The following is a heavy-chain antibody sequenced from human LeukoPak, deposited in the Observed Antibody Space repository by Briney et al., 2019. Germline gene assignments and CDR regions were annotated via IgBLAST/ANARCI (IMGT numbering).Heavy chain of an antibody. CDR1: GYTFTSYG. V-gene: IGHV1-18*01. CDR3: ARDPGPYDSSGYYSS. D-gene: IGHD3-22*01. J-gene: IGHJ4*02. Sequence: ASVKVSCKASGYTFTSYGISWVRQAPGQGLEGMGWISAYNGNTNYAQKLQGRVTMTTDTSTSTAYMELRSLRSDDTAVYYCARDPGPYDSSGYYSSWGQGTLVTVSS. CDR2: ISAYNGNT.